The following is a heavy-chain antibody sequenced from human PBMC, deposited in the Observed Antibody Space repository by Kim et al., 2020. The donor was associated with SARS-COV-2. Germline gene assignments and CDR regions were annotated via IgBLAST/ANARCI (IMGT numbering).Heavy chain of an antibody. CDR3: ARARTLMDTAMVDHYYYGMDV. V-gene: IGHV3-21*01. CDR1: GFTFSSYS. Sequence: GGSLRLSCAASGFTFSSYSMNWVRQAPGKGLEWVSSISSSSSYIYYADSVKGRFTISRDNAKNSLYLQMNSLRAEDTAVYHCARARTLMDTAMVDHYYYGMDVWGQGTTVTVSS. J-gene: IGHJ6*02. CDR2: ISSSSSYI. D-gene: IGHD5-18*01.